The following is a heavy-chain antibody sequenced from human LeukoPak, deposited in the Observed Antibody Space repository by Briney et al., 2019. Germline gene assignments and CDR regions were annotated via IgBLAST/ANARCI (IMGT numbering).Heavy chain of an antibody. CDR1: GGTFSSYT. CDR2: IIPILGIA. J-gene: IGHJ5*02. D-gene: IGHD4-17*01. CDR3: ARDRRGTVTSNWFDP. Sequence: SVKVSCKASGGTFSSYTISWVRQAPGQGLEWMGRIIPILGIANYAQKFQGRVTITADRSTSTAYMELSSLRSEDTAVYYCARDRRGTVTSNWFDPWGQGTLVTVSS. V-gene: IGHV1-69*04.